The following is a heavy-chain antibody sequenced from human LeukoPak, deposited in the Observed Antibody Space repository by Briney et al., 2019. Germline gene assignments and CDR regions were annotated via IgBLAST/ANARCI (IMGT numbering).Heavy chain of an antibody. CDR2: INPSGGST. V-gene: IGHV1-46*01. Sequence: ASVKVSCKASGYTFTSYYMHWVRQAPGQGLEWMGVINPSGGSTSYAQRFQGRVTTTREMSTSTVYMELSSLRSEDTAVYYCARERAAAAFLDSWGQGTLVTVSS. D-gene: IGHD6-13*01. CDR3: ARERAAAAFLDS. J-gene: IGHJ4*02. CDR1: GYTFTSYY.